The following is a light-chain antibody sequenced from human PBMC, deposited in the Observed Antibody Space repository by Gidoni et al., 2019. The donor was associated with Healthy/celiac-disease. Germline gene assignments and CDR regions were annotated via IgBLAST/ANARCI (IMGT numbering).Light chain of an antibody. CDR3: QQRSNWLSIT. V-gene: IGKV3-11*01. CDR2: DAS. J-gene: IGKJ5*01. CDR1: QSVSSY. Sequence: EFVLTQSPATLSLSPGERATLSCRASQSVSSYLAWYQQRPGLAPRLLIYDASNRATSIPARFSGSGSGTDFTLTISSLEPEDFAVYYCQQRSNWLSITFGQGTRLEIK.